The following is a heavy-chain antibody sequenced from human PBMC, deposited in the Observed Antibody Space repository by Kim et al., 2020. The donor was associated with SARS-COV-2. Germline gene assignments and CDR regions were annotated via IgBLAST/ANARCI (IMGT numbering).Heavy chain of an antibody. CDR2: ISYDGSNK. CDR1: GFTFSSYG. J-gene: IGHJ6*01. Sequence: GGSLRLSCAASGFTFSSYGMHWFRQAPGKGLEWVAVISYDGSNKYYADSVKGRFTISRDNSKNTLYLQMTSLRAEDTAVYYCAKPPGIVVVPAAKSDYY. D-gene: IGHD2-2*01. V-gene: IGHV3-30*18. CDR3: AKPPGIVVVPAAKSDYY.